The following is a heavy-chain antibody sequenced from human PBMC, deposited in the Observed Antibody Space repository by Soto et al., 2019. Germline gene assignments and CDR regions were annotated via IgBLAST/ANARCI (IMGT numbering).Heavy chain of an antibody. J-gene: IGHJ4*02. CDR1: GFTFNSYA. D-gene: IGHD5-18*01. CDR3: ARDLGPTGYSYAEY. CDR2: ISYDGSNK. V-gene: IGHV3-30-3*01. Sequence: VGSLRLSCAASGFTFNSYAMHWVRQAPGKGLEWVAVISYDGSNKYYADSVKGRFTISRDNSKNTLYLQMNSLRAEDTAVYYCARDLGPTGYSYAEYWGQGTLVTVSS.